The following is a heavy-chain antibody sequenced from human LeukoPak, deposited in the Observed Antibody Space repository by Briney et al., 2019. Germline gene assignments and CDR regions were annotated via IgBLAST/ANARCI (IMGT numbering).Heavy chain of an antibody. CDR3: ARAYYDSSGYYSVGDNWFDP. V-gene: IGHV1-2*02. D-gene: IGHD3-22*01. J-gene: IGHJ5*02. CDR1: GYTFTGYY. Sequence: ASVKVSCKASGYTFTGYYMHWVRQAPGQGLEWTGWINPNSGGTNYAQKFQGRVTMTRDTSISTAYMELSRLRSDDTAVYYCARAYYDSSGYYSVGDNWFDPWGQGTLVTVSS. CDR2: INPNSGGT.